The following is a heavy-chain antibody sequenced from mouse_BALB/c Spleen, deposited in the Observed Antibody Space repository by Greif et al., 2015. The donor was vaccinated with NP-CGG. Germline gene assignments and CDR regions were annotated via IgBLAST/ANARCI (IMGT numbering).Heavy chain of an antibody. D-gene: IGHD2-3*01. Sequence: EVHLVESGGGLVQPKGSLKLSCAASGFTFNTSAMNWVRQTPGKGLEWVARIRSKSNNYATYYADSVKDRFTISRDDSQSMLYLQMNNLKTEDTAMYYCVRGWGYARDYWGQGTSVTVSS. CDR3: VRGWGYARDY. CDR1: GFTFNTSA. CDR2: IRSKSNNYAT. J-gene: IGHJ4*01. V-gene: IGHV10-1*02.